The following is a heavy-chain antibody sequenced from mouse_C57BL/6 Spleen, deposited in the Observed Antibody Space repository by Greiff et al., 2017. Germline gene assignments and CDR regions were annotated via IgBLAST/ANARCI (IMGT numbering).Heavy chain of an antibody. CDR1: GYTFTSYW. CDR2: INPSNGGT. J-gene: IGHJ2*01. V-gene: IGHV1-53*01. Sequence: QVQLQQPGTELVKPGASVKLSCKASGYTFTSYWMHWVKQRPGQGLEWIGNINPSNGGTNYNEKFKSKATLTVDKSSSTAYMQLSSLTSEDSAVYYCARGKLYYDYEEFFDYWGQGTTLTVSS. CDR3: ARGKLYYDYEEFFDY. D-gene: IGHD2-4*01.